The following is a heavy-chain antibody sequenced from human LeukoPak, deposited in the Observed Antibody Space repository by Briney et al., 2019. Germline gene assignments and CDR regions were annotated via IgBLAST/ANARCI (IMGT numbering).Heavy chain of an antibody. J-gene: IGHJ3*02. CDR2: ISGSGSTI. V-gene: IGHV3-48*02. Sequence: PGGSLRLSCAASGFTFATYNMNWVRQAPGKGLEWISYISGSGSTISYADSVKGRFATSRDNAQNSLYLQMESLRDEDTAVYYCAGAFDIWGQGTVVTVSS. CDR1: GFTFATYN. CDR3: AGAFDI.